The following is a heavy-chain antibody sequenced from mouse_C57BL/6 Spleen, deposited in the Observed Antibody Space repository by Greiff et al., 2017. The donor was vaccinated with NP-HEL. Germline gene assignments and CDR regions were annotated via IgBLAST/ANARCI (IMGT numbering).Heavy chain of an antibody. D-gene: IGHD1-1*01. CDR2: IYPGSGST. Sequence: VQLQQSGAELVKPGASVKMSCKASGYTFTSYWITWVKQRPGQGLEWIGDIYPGSGSTNYNEKFKSKATLTVDTSSSTAYMQLSSLTSEDSAVYYCARSHYYGSSYAEFAYWGQGTLVTVSA. J-gene: IGHJ3*01. CDR3: ARSHYYGSSYAEFAY. CDR1: GYTFTSYW. V-gene: IGHV1-55*01.